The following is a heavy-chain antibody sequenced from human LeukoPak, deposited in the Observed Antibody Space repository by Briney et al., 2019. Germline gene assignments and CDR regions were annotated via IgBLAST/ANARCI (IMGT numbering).Heavy chain of an antibody. CDR2: INPNSGGT. Sequence: ASVKVSCKASGYTFVAYYMYWVRQAPGQGLEWMGWINPNSGGTNYAQKFQGRVTMTGDTSISTAYMELSRLTSDDTAVYYCARGCEAKWELLYQDYWGQGTLVTVSS. CDR1: GYTFVAYY. CDR3: ARGCEAKWELLYQDY. V-gene: IGHV1-2*02. D-gene: IGHD1-26*01. J-gene: IGHJ4*02.